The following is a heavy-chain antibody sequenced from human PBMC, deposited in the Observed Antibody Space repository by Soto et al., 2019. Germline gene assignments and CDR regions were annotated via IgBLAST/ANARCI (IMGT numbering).Heavy chain of an antibody. Sequence: EVQLVESGGGLVQPGGSLRLSCAASGFSLSNNWMTWVRQAPGKGLEWVANINKDGSAKHYVDSVKGRFTISRDSAKNSLYLEMNSLRADDTAVYFCAGFDANAYWGQGTLVTVSS. V-gene: IGHV3-7*01. CDR2: INKDGSAK. CDR1: GFSLSNNW. CDR3: AGFDANAY. J-gene: IGHJ4*02.